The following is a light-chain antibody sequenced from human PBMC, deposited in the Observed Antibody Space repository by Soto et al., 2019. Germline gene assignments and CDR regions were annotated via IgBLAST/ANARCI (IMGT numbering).Light chain of an antibody. Sequence: QSALTQPASVSGSPGQSITISCTGTSSDVGSYNLVSWYQQHPGKAPKLMIYEGSKRPSGVSNRFSGSKSGNTASLTISGRQAEDEADYYCCSYADSSTYVVFGGGTQLTVL. V-gene: IGLV2-23*01. CDR2: EGS. CDR1: SSDVGSYNL. CDR3: CSYADSSTYVV. J-gene: IGLJ2*01.